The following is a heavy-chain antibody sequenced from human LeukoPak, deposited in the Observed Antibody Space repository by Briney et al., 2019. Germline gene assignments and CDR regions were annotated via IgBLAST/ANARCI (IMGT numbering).Heavy chain of an antibody. CDR3: AKEMATTPGYYFDY. CDR2: IWYDGSNK. D-gene: IGHD5-24*01. V-gene: IGHV3-33*06. Sequence: GESLKISCAASGFTFSSYGMHWVRQAPGKGLEWVAVIWYDGSNKYYADSVKGRFTISRDNSKNTLYLQMNSLRAEDTAVYYCAKEMATTPGYYFDYWGQGTLVTVSS. CDR1: GFTFSSYG. J-gene: IGHJ4*02.